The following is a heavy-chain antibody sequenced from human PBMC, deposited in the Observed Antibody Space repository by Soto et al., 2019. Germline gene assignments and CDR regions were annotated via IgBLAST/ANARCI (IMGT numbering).Heavy chain of an antibody. CDR2: IYYSGGT. J-gene: IGHJ2*01. CDR3: ARLGSDWYFDL. CDR1: GGSISSYY. V-gene: IGHV4-59*08. Sequence: QVQLQESGPGLVKPSETLSLTCTVSGGSISSYYWSWIRQPPGKGLEWIGYIYYSGGTNYNPSLKSRVTLSVDTSKNQFSLKLSSVTAADTAVYYCARLGSDWYFDLWGRGTLVTVSS. D-gene: IGHD3-16*01.